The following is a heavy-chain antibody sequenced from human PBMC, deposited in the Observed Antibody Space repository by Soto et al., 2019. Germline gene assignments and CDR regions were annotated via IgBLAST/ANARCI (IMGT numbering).Heavy chain of an antibody. J-gene: IGHJ5*02. Sequence: SFPTLVNPAQTLTLTCTFSGFSLITHGVCVGCILQPPGKALEWLALIYWDDDKRYSPSLKSRLTITKDTSKNQVVLTMTNMDPVDTATYYCAHRRDLRQLVRENWFEPWGQGTLVTVSS. D-gene: IGHD6-13*01. CDR3: AHRRDLRQLVRENWFEP. V-gene: IGHV2-5*02. CDR2: IYWDDDK. CDR1: GFSLITHGVC.